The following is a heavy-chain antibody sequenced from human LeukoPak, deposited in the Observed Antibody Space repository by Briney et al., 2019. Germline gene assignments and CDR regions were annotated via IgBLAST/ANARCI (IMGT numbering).Heavy chain of an antibody. J-gene: IGHJ5*02. CDR1: GYTFTNYD. D-gene: IGHD3-22*01. V-gene: IGHV1-8*03. Sequence: GSVRVSCKASGYTFTNYDINWVRQTGQGLEWMGWMNPNSGNTGYAQKFQGRVTITTDSSISTAYMELSSLRSEDTATYYCARGWPNYYDNSGYSLGYNWFDPWGQGTLVTVSS. CDR3: ARGWPNYYDNSGYSLGYNWFDP. CDR2: MNPNSGNT.